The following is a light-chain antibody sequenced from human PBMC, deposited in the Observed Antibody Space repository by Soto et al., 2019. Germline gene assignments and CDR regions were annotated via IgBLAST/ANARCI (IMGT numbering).Light chain of an antibody. Sequence: QSVLTQPPSVSAAPGQKVTISCSGSSSNIENNFVSWYQHLPGTAPKLLIYDNNKRPSGIPDRFSGSKSGTSATLGIAGLQSGDEADYYCGTWDNSLSAGVFGGGTKLTVL. J-gene: IGLJ2*01. CDR2: DNN. V-gene: IGLV1-51*01. CDR3: GTWDNSLSAGV. CDR1: SSNIENNF.